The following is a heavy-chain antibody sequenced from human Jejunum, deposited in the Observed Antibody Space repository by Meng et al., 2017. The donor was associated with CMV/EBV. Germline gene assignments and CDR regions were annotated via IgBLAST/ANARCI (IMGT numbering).Heavy chain of an antibody. V-gene: IGHV3-53*01. CDR1: GFNVSSNY. CDR3: ARGRTTGYFDY. D-gene: IGHD1-7*01. J-gene: IGHJ4*02. CDR2: IYSGGST. Sequence: CAASGFNVSSNYMSWVRQATGKGLEWVSLIYSGGSTYYADSVKGRFTISRDNSKNTLYLQMNSLRAEDSAVYSCARGRTTGYFDYWGQGTLVTVSS.